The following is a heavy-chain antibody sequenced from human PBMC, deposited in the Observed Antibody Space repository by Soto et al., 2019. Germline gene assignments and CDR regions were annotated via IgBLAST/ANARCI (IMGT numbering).Heavy chain of an antibody. Sequence: QVQLQESGPGLVKPSGTLSLTCAVSGGSISSSNWWSWVRQPPGKGLEWIGEIYHSGSTNYNPSLKSRFTISVDKSKNQFSLKLSSVTAADTAVYYCARRVGYCRSTSCYEGWFDPWGQGTLVTVSS. D-gene: IGHD2-2*01. CDR3: ARRVGYCRSTSCYEGWFDP. V-gene: IGHV4-4*02. J-gene: IGHJ5*02. CDR1: GGSISSSNW. CDR2: IYHSGST.